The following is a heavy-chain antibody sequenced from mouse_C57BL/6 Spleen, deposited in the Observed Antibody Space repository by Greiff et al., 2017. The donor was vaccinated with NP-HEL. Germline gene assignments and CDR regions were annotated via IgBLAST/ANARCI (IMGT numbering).Heavy chain of an antibody. V-gene: IGHV1-69*01. D-gene: IGHD2-5*01. CDR1: GYTFTSYW. J-gene: IGHJ2*01. CDR2: IDPSDSYT. CDR3: ARYYSNYVLFDY. Sequence: VQLQQPGAELVMPGASVKLSCKASGYTFTSYWMHWVKQRPGQGLEWIGEIDPSDSYTNYNQKFKGKSTLTVDKSSSTAYMQLSSLTSEDSAVYYCARYYSNYVLFDYWGQGTTLTVSS.